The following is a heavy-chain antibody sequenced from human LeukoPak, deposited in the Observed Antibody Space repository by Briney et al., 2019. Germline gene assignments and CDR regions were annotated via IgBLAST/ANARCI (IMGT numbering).Heavy chain of an antibody. Sequence: GASVKVSCKASGYTFIGYYLYWVRQAPGQGLEWMGWINPNSGGTNYAQKFQGRVTMTRDTSITTAYMELSRLRSDDTAVYYCAKVQSPVRGYTSGSSYSVSDWGQGTLVTVSS. D-gene: IGHD3-10*01. V-gene: IGHV1-2*02. J-gene: IGHJ4*02. CDR3: AKVQSPVRGYTSGSSYSVSD. CDR1: GYTFIGYY. CDR2: INPNSGGT.